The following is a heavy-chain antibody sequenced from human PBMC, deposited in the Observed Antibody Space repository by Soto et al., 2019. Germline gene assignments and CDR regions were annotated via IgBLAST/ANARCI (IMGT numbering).Heavy chain of an antibody. D-gene: IGHD3-3*01. CDR3: AREQLEAPRAYYYYGMDV. CDR2: IWYDGSNK. CDR1: GFTFSSYG. Sequence: VGSLRLSCAASGFTFSSYGMHWVRQAPGKGLEWVAVIWYDGSNKYYADSVKGRFTISRDNSKNTLYLQMNSLRAEDTAVYYCAREQLEAPRAYYYYGMDVWGQGTTVTVSS. V-gene: IGHV3-33*01. J-gene: IGHJ6*02.